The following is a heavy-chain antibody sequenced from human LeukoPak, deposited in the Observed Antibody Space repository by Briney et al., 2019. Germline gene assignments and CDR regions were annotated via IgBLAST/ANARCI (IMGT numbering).Heavy chain of an antibody. J-gene: IGHJ4*02. V-gene: IGHV4-34*01. CDR1: GGSISSYY. CDR2: INHSGST. D-gene: IGHD3-10*01. Sequence: TSETLSLTCTVSGGSISSYYWSWIRQPPGKGLEWIGEINHSGSTNYNPSLKSRVTISVDTSKNQFSLKLSSVTAADTAVYYCARDRSRGVLDYWGQGTLVTVSS. CDR3: ARDRSRGVLDY.